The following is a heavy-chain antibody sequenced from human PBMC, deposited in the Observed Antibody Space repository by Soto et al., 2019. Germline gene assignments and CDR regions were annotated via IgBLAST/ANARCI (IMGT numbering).Heavy chain of an antibody. CDR1: GYTFTNYG. Sequence: QVQLVQSGAEVGKPGASVKVSCKASGYTFTNYGISWVRQAPGQGLEWMGWISGDNGNTKYAEKFQGRVTMTTDTSTSTAYMTLRSLRSDDTAVYFCARDRRDYVWGSYRSYFDYWGQGILVTVSS. D-gene: IGHD3-16*02. J-gene: IGHJ4*02. V-gene: IGHV1-18*01. CDR2: ISGDNGNT. CDR3: ARDRRDYVWGSYRSYFDY.